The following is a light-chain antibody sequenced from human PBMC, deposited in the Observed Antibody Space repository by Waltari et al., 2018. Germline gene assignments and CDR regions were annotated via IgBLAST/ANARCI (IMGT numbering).Light chain of an antibody. Sequence: DIQMTQSPSRLSASVGDRVPITCRASQTISSYFNWYQQQPGKAPRLLIYATSSLQSGVPSRFSGSRSGTDFTLTISSLHPEDFATYYCQQSYSSPPFTFGPGTKVDIK. V-gene: IGKV1-39*01. CDR2: ATS. CDR3: QQSYSSPPFT. J-gene: IGKJ3*01. CDR1: QTISSY.